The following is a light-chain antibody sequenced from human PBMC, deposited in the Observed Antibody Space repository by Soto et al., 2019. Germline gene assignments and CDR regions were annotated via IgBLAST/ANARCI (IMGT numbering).Light chain of an antibody. J-gene: IGKJ3*01. Sequence: IVLTQSPGTLSLSPGERATLSCRASQSVSSSYLAWYQQKPGQAPRLLIYGASSRATGIPDRFSGSGSGTDFTLTISRLEPEDFAVYYCQHYGNSLFTFGPGTKVDIK. V-gene: IGKV3-20*01. CDR1: QSVSSSY. CDR2: GAS. CDR3: QHYGNSLFT.